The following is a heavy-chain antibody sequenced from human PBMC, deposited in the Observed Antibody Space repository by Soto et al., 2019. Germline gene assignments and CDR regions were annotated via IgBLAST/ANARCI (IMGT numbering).Heavy chain of an antibody. D-gene: IGHD3-3*02. Sequence: EVQLVESGGDLVQPGGSLRLTCAVSEFTFNTYDMHWVRQRTGKSLEWVAAIGTGGDTYYAGSVKDRFTISRENARLSLYLHMNGVAAGDTDFYYCARELRDAFSRGWYLDLWGRGTLVTVSS. J-gene: IGHJ2*01. CDR1: EFTFNTYD. CDR3: ARELRDAFSRGWYLDL. V-gene: IGHV3-13*04. CDR2: IGTGGDT.